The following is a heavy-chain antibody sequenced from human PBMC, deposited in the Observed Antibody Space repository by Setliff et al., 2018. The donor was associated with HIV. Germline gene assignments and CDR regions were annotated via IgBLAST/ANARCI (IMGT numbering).Heavy chain of an antibody. CDR1: GGTFSSYA. CDR3: ARGVNYYDSSGYAPDAFDI. CDR2: IIPILGIA. D-gene: IGHD3-22*01. V-gene: IGHV1-69*10. Sequence: SVKVSCKASGGTFSSYAISWVRRAPGQGLEWMGGIIPILGIANYAQKFQGRVTITTDESTSTAYMELSSLRSEDTAVYYCARGVNYYDSSGYAPDAFDIWGQGTMVTVSS. J-gene: IGHJ3*02.